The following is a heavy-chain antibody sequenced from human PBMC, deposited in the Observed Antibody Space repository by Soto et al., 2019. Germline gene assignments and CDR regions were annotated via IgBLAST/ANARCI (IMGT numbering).Heavy chain of an antibody. Sequence: SETLSLTCGVSGGALVGATYCLNWIRQPPGKGLEWIGYIFPSGTTYYNPSLKSRVTISIDVSKNQFSLSLRSLTAADTAVYYCARSREFDYWSQGTLVTVSS. CDR2: IFPSGTT. V-gene: IGHV4-30-2*01. CDR3: ARSREFDY. J-gene: IGHJ4*02. CDR1: GGALVGATYC.